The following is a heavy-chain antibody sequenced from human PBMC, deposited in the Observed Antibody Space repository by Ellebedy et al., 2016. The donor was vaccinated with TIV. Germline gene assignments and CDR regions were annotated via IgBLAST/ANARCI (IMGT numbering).Heavy chain of an antibody. D-gene: IGHD2-2*01. V-gene: IGHV3-48*01. Sequence: GESLKISCAASGFTFSSYSMNWVRQAPGTGLEWVSYISNSDTIYYADYVRGRFTISRDKAKKSVYLQMNSLRVEDTAVYYCARDAMMWIFDSWGQGTLVTVSS. CDR2: ISNSDTI. CDR1: GFTFSSYS. J-gene: IGHJ4*02. CDR3: ARDAMMWIFDS.